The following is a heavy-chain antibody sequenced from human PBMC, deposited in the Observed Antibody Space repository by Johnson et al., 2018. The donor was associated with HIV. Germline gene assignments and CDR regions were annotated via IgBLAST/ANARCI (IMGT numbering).Heavy chain of an antibody. CDR1: RFTFSNSA. D-gene: IGHD3-22*01. CDR2: ISYVGTNE. J-gene: IGHJ3*02. V-gene: IGHV3-30*04. CDR3: ATFYYDNRDYYELASFLTDASDI. Sequence: QMLLVESGGGVVQPGRSLRLSCAASRFTFSNSAMHWVRQAPGKGLEWVAVISYVGTNEYYADSVKGRFTISRDNSKNTLYLQMNSLTAEDTAVYYCATFYYDNRDYYELASFLTDASDIWGQGTMVTVSS.